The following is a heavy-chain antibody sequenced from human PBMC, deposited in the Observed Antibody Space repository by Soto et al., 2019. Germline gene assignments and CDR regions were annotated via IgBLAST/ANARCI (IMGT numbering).Heavy chain of an antibody. J-gene: IGHJ6*02. CDR2: VILIFGTA. CDR1: GGTFSSYA. D-gene: IGHD3-10*01. CDR3: ARHGAESDHYYGMDV. V-gene: IGHV1-69*06. Sequence: QVQLVQSGAEVKKPGSSVKVSCKASGGTFSSYAISWVRQAPGQGLEWMGGVILIFGTANYAQKFQGRVTITADKPTGAAYKELSSLRSEDTAVYSCARHGAESDHYYGMDVWGQGTTVTVSS.